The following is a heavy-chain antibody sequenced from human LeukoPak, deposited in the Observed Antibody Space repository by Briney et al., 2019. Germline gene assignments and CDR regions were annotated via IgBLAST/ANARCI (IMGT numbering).Heavy chain of an antibody. CDR1: GFTFSSYA. D-gene: IGHD3-22*01. CDR3: AKAPRGTMIVVAVY. V-gene: IGHV3-23*01. Sequence: GGSLRLSCAASGFTFSSYAMSWVRQAPGKGLKWVSAISGSGGSTYYADSVKGRFTISRDNSKNTLYLQMNSLRAEDTAVYYCAKAPRGTMIVVAVYWGQGTLVTVSS. CDR2: ISGSGGST. J-gene: IGHJ4*02.